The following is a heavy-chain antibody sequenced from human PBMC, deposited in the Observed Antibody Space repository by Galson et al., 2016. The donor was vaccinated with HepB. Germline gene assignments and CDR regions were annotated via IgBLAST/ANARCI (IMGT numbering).Heavy chain of an antibody. CDR2: INYAGST. V-gene: IGHV4-34*01. CDR3: AGVVVAATNWFDP. CDR1: GGSFNDHY. D-gene: IGHD2-15*01. Sequence: SETLSLTCGVDGGSFNDHYWSWIRQPPGKGLEWIGEINYAGSTKYNPSLKSRVTISVGTSKNQFSLKLNSMTAADTAVYFCAGVVVAATNWFDPWGQGTLVTVSS. J-gene: IGHJ5*02.